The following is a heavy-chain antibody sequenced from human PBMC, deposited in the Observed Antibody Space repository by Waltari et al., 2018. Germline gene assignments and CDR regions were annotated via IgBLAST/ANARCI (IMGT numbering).Heavy chain of an antibody. CDR1: GYTFATYW. J-gene: IGHJ4*02. Sequence: DVQLVQSGAEVKKPGESLRISCKGSGYTFATYWIGWVRQMPGKGLEWLGIVYPVDSDTRYSPSFQGQVTISADKSISTAYLQWSSLKTSETAMYYWLRPPYSSSSAYYVDYWGQGTQVTVSS. V-gene: IGHV5-51*01. CDR2: VYPVDSDT. CDR3: LRPPYSSSSAYYVDY. D-gene: IGHD6-6*01.